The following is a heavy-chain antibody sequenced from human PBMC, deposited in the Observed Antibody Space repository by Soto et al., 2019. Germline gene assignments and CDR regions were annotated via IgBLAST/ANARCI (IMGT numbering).Heavy chain of an antibody. CDR1: GFTFSSYE. CDR3: ARSGRGPPGGRDRGMDV. J-gene: IGHJ6*02. D-gene: IGHD2-15*01. Sequence: EVQLVESGGGLVQPGGSLRLSCAASGFTFSSYEMNWVRQAPGKGLEWVSYISSSGSTIYYADSVKGRFTISRDNAKNSLYLQMNSLRAEDTAVYYCARSGRGPPGGRDRGMDVWGQGTTVTVSS. CDR2: ISSSGSTI. V-gene: IGHV3-48*03.